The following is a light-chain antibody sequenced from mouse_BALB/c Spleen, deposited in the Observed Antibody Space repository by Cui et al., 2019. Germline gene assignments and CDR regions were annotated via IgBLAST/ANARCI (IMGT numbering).Light chain of an antibody. CDR2: AAT. Sequence: DIQMTQSPASLSVSVGETVTITCRASENINSNLAWYQQKQGKYPQLLVYAATNLADGVPSRFSGSGSGTQYSLKINSLQSEDFGSYYCQQYWGTTLYTFGGGTKLEIK. V-gene: IGKV12-46*01. CDR3: QQYWGTTLYT. J-gene: IGKJ2*01. CDR1: ENINSN.